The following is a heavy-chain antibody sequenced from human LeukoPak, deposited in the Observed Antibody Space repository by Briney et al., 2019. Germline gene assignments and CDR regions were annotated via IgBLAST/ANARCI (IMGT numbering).Heavy chain of an antibody. D-gene: IGHD1-1*01. V-gene: IGHV3-23*01. J-gene: IGHJ4*02. CDR3: AKGYSGSYLDY. CDR2: ISDGGGTT. Sequence: PGGSLRLSCAASGFTFSSCAMTWVRQAPGKGLEWVSVISDGGGTTYYADSVKGRFTISRDNSENTLYLQMNSLRAEDTAVYYCAKGYSGSYLDYWGQGTLVTVSS. CDR1: GFTFSSCA.